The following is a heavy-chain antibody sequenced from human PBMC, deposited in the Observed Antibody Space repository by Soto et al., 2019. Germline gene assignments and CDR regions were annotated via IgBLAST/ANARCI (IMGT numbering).Heavy chain of an antibody. D-gene: IGHD3-16*02. CDR3: ARVVAYRGSWWRYRAFAI. J-gene: IGHJ3*02. CDR1: GHTSSTCG. Sequence: GSGKVAGKTAGHTSSTCGSSWERRAPGQGPEGMGWISADTGDTNWAQKRQGRVTMTTDAATNTAYMELRSLRSDDTAVYYCARVVAYRGSWWRYRAFAISGQGSVVTVS. V-gene: IGHV1-18*01. CDR2: ISADTGDT.